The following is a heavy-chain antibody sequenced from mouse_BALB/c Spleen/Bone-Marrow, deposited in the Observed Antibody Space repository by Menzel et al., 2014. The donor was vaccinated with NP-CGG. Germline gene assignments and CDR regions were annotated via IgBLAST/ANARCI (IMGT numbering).Heavy chain of an antibody. CDR1: GYAFSSSW. CDR3: ARSDGYRDMDY. Sequence: VMLVESGPELVKPGASVKISCKASGYAFSSSWMNWVKQRPGQGLGWIGRIYPGDGDTKYNGKFKGKATLTADKSSSTAYMQLSSLTSVDSAVYFCARSDGYRDMDYWGQGTSVTVSS. D-gene: IGHD2-3*01. J-gene: IGHJ4*01. V-gene: IGHV1-82*01. CDR2: IYPGDGDT.